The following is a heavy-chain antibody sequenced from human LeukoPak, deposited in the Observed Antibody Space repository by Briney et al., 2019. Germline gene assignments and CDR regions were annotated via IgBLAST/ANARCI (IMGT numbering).Heavy chain of an antibody. V-gene: IGHV1-46*01. J-gene: IGHJ6*02. Sequence: ASVTVSCKASGYTFTSYYMHWVRQAPGQGREWMGIINPSGGSTSYAQKFQGRVTMTRDTSTSTVYMELSSLRSEDTAVYYCARFTMVRGTSSGMDVWGQGTTVTVSS. D-gene: IGHD3-10*01. CDR1: GYTFTSYY. CDR3: ARFTMVRGTSSGMDV. CDR2: INPSGGST.